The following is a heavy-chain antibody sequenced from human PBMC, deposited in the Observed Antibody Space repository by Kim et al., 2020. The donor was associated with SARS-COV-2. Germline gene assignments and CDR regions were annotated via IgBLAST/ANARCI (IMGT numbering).Heavy chain of an antibody. V-gene: IGHV5-10-1*01. CDR1: GYSFTSYW. CDR3: ARHKGTDGIAAAAKFDY. CDR2: IDPSDSYT. D-gene: IGHD6-13*01. Sequence: GESLKISCKGSGYSFTSYWISWVRQMPGKGLERMGRIDPSDSYTNYSPSFQGHVTISADKSISTAYLQSSSLKASDTAMYYCARHKGTDGIAAAAKFDYWGQGTLVAVTS. J-gene: IGHJ4*02.